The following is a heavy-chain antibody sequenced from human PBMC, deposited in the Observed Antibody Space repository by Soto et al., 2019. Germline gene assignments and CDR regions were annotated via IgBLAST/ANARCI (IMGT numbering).Heavy chain of an antibody. V-gene: IGHV3-30*18. CDR1: GFTFSSYG. CDR3: AKGIAAAGDYYYYYGMDV. D-gene: IGHD6-13*01. Sequence: QVQLVESGGGVVQPGRSLRLSCAASGFTFSSYGMHWVRQAPGKGLEWVAVISYDGSNKYYADSVKGRLTISRDNSKNTLYLQMNSLRAEDTAVYYCAKGIAAAGDYYYYYGMDVWGQGPTFTVSS. CDR2: ISYDGSNK. J-gene: IGHJ6*02.